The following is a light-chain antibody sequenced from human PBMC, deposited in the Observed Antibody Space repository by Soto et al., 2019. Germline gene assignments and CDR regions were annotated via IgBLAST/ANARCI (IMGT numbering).Light chain of an antibody. J-gene: IGKJ4*01. CDR3: QQYLDWPLT. CDR2: GIS. Sequence: EIVMTQSPVTLSVSPGERVTLSCRASHNLATNLAWYQQKPGQTPRLVIYGISARASGIPGRFSGSGFGTDFTLTISSLQPEDSAVYYCQQYLDWPLTFGGGTKVEI. V-gene: IGKV3-15*01. CDR1: HNLATN.